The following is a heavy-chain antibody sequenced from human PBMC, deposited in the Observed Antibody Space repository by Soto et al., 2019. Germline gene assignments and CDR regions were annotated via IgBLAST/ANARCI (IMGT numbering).Heavy chain of an antibody. CDR2: INHSGST. J-gene: IGHJ6*03. Sequence: PSGTLSLTCAVYGGSFSGYYWSWIRQPPGKGLEWIGEINHSGSTNYNPSLKSRVTISVDTSKNQFSLKLSSVTAADTAVYYCARGELVVVAATPYPYYMDVWGKGTTVTVSS. CDR1: GGSFSGYY. V-gene: IGHV4-34*01. D-gene: IGHD2-15*01. CDR3: ARGELVVVAATPYPYYMDV.